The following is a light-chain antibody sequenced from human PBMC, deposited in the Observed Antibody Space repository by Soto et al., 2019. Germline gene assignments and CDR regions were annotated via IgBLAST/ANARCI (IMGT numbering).Light chain of an antibody. CDR2: GAS. Sequence: EIVLSQSPGTLSLSPGERATLSCRASQSVSSSYLAWYHQKPGQAPRLLIFGASSRATGISDRFSGSGSGTDFTLTISRLEPEDFAVYYCQQYGGSSWTFGQGAKADIK. CDR1: QSVSSSY. V-gene: IGKV3-20*01. CDR3: QQYGGSSWT. J-gene: IGKJ1*01.